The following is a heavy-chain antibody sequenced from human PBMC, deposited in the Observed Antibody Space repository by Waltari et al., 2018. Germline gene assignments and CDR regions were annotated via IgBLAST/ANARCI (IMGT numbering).Heavy chain of an antibody. CDR3: TRVTGGSWEGGFDP. J-gene: IGHJ5*02. CDR2: IIPVFGTA. D-gene: IGHD6-13*01. V-gene: IGHV1-69*05. Sequence: QVQLVQSGAEVKKPGSSVKVSCKASGATFSSYAIHWVRQAPGQGLEWMGGIIPVFGTANYAQRFQGRVTITTEESTSTAYMELSSLKPEDTAVYYCTRVTGGSWEGGFDPWGQGTLVTVSS. CDR1: GATFSSYA.